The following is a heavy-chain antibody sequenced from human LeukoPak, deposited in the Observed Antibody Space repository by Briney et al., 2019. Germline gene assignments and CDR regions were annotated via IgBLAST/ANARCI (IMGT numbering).Heavy chain of an antibody. CDR3: AKVGGYLIY. CDR2: ISGSSGNT. CDR1: GFTFSNYA. V-gene: IGHV3-23*01. D-gene: IGHD3-22*01. J-gene: IGHJ4*02. Sequence: PGGSLTLSCAASGFTFSNYAMSWVRQAPGKGLEWVSSISGSSGNTYYADSVKGRFTISRDNSKNTLYLQMNNLRAEDTAVYYCAKVGGYLIYWGQGTLVTVSS.